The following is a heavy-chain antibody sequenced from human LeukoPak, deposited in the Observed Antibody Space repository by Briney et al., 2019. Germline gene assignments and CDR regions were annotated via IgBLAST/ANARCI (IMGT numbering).Heavy chain of an antibody. V-gene: IGHV3-66*01. Sequence: GGSLRLSCAASGFTVSNNYTSWVRQAPGKGLEWVSVLYSGGSTFYTDSVKGRFTISRDNSKNTLYLQMNSLRAEDTAVYYCARGSVLVITKHDAFDIWGQGTMVTVSS. D-gene: IGHD3-22*01. CDR3: ARGSVLVITKHDAFDI. CDR2: LYSGGST. CDR1: GFTVSNNY. J-gene: IGHJ3*02.